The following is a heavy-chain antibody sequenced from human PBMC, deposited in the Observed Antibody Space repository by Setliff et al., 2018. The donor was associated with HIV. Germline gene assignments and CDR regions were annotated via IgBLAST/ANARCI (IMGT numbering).Heavy chain of an antibody. CDR3: ARSPRGDFWSGKDYFDY. V-gene: IGHV1-18*01. CDR1: GYSFSTYG. CDR2: ISGYNANT. D-gene: IGHD3-3*01. J-gene: IGHJ4*02. Sequence: ASVKVSCKASGYSFSTYGISWMRQAPGQGLEWLGWISGYNANTNYAQNLQGKVIMTTDTSTSTAYMEVRSLTSDDTAVYFCARSPRGDFWSGKDYFDYWGQGTLVTVSS.